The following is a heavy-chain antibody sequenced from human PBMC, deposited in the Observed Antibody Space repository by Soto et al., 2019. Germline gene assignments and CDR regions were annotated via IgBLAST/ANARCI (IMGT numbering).Heavy chain of an antibody. CDR3: ARDQGGEFLTGSGMDV. Sequence: QEQLQESGPGLVKPSETLSLTCTVSGDSISRYYWSWIRLSPGKGLEWIGYIYYSGETNYNPSVKSRVTISVDRTKNQFSLKLSSVTAADTAVYYCARDQGGEFLTGSGMDVWGQGTTVTVSS. V-gene: IGHV4-59*01. J-gene: IGHJ6*02. CDR2: IYYSGET. D-gene: IGHD3-10*01. CDR1: GDSISRYY.